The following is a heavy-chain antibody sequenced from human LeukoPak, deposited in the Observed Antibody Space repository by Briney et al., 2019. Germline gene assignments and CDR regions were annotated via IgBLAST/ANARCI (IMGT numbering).Heavy chain of an antibody. D-gene: IGHD3-22*01. CDR1: GFTFSSYW. CDR2: IKQDGSEK. V-gene: IGHV3-7*01. Sequence: GGSLRLSCAASGFTFSSYWMSWVRQAPGKGLEWVANIKQDGSEKYYVDSVKGRFTISRDNAKYSLYLQMNSLRAEDTAVYYCAREYANYYDSSGYYDTLPYYYGMDVWGQGTTVTVSS. J-gene: IGHJ6*02. CDR3: AREYANYYDSSGYYDTLPYYYGMDV.